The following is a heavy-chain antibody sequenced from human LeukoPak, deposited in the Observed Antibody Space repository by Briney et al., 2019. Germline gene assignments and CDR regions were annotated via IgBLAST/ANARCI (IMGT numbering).Heavy chain of an antibody. J-gene: IGHJ4*02. D-gene: IGHD3-3*01. Sequence: GGPLRISCKASGYSLRNYYMNWPRQSPGKGRESLSHINGRGDVIAYADSVKGRCTISRDNAKNSMDLHMSSLGAEDAAVYYCAKDISVFGVDPNYFFDYWGQGTLVTVSS. CDR1: GYSLRNYY. CDR2: INGRGDVI. CDR3: AKDISVFGVDPNYFFDY. V-gene: IGHV3-48*04.